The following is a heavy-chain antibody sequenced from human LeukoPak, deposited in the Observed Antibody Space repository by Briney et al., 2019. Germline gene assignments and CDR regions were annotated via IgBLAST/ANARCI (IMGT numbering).Heavy chain of an antibody. D-gene: IGHD1-26*01. CDR2: IYYSGST. J-gene: IGHJ6*02. Sequence: KSSETLSLTCTVSGGSIRSSYYYWSWIRQPPGKGLEWIGYIYYSGSTNYNPSLKSRVTISVDTSKNQFSLKLSSVTAADTAVYYCARDRIVGATDYYYYGMDVWGQGTTVTVSS. CDR1: GGSIRSSYYY. V-gene: IGHV4-61*01. CDR3: ARDRIVGATDYYYYGMDV.